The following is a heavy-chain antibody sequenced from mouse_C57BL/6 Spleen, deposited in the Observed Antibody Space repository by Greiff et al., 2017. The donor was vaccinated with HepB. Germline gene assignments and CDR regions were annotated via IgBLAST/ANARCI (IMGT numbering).Heavy chain of an antibody. D-gene: IGHD2-4*01. Sequence: VKLMESGPELVKPGASVKLSCKASGYTFTSYDINWVKQRPGQGLEWIGWIYPRDGSTKYNEKFKGKATLTVDTSSSTAYMELHSLTSEDSAVYFCARFSYDYDLGGYFDVWGTGTTVTVSS. CDR2: IYPRDGST. CDR1: GYTFTSYD. J-gene: IGHJ1*03. CDR3: ARFSYDYDLGGYFDV. V-gene: IGHV1-85*01.